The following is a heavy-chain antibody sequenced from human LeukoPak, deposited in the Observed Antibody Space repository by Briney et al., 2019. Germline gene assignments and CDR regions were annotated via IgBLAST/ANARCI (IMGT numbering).Heavy chain of an antibody. V-gene: IGHV3-23*01. CDR1: GFTFSSYA. Sequence: GGSLRLSCAASGFTFSSYAKSWVRQAPGKGLEWVSAISGSGGSTYYADSVKGRFTISRDDSKSTLSLQMNSLRAEDTALYYCAKKYYYGSGTYIFYFDYWGQGTPVTVSS. CDR3: AKKYYYGSGTYIFYFDY. J-gene: IGHJ4*02. D-gene: IGHD3-10*01. CDR2: ISGSGGST.